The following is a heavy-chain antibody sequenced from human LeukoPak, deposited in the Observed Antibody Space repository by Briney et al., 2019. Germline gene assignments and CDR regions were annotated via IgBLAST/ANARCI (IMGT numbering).Heavy chain of an antibody. V-gene: IGHV4-39*01. CDR3: AKLSSGWYNKIY. CDR1: GGSISSSSYY. J-gene: IGHJ4*02. Sequence: SETLSLTCTVSGGSISSSSYYWGWIRQPPGKGLEWIGSIYYSGSTYYNPSLKSRVTISADTSKNQFSLKLSSVTAADTAVYYCAKLSSGWYNKIYWGQGALVTVSS. CDR2: IYYSGST. D-gene: IGHD6-19*01.